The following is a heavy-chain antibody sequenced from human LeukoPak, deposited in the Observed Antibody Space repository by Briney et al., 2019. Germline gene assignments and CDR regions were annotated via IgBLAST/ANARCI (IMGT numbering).Heavy chain of an antibody. CDR3: ARDRRDILTGYYQHIDY. V-gene: IGHV1-18*01. D-gene: IGHD3-9*01. Sequence: ASVKVSCKASGYTFTSYGISWVRQAPGQGLEWMGWISAYNGNTNYGQKLQGRVTMTTDTSTSTAYMELRSLRSDDTAVYYCARDRRDILTGYYQHIDYWGQGTLVTVSS. CDR2: ISAYNGNT. CDR1: GYTFTSYG. J-gene: IGHJ4*02.